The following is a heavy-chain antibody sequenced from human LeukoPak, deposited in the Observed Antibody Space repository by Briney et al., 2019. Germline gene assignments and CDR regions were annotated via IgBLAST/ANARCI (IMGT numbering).Heavy chain of an antibody. Sequence: GGSLRLSCAASGFTFSSYAMSWVRQAPGKGLEWVSAISGSGGSTYYADSVKGRFTISRDNSKNTLYLQMNSLRAEDTAVYYCAKYYYGPFYRGYLDYWGQGTLVTVSS. V-gene: IGHV3-23*01. CDR1: GFTFSSYA. J-gene: IGHJ4*02. CDR3: AKYYYGPFYRGYLDY. CDR2: ISGSGGST. D-gene: IGHD3-10*01.